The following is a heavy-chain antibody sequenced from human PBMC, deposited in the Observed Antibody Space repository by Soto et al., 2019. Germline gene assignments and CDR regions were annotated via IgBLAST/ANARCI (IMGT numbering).Heavy chain of an antibody. CDR1: GVSISNYY. Sequence: NPSETLSLTCSVSGVSISNYYWSWIRQPPGKGLEWIGHIYYSGSTDYNPALKIRLTISVDTPKNQLSLELSSVTAADPAVSYCARHPSGSYGQIDSWGQGTLVTVSS. D-gene: IGHD1-26*01. CDR2: IYYSGST. CDR3: ARHPSGSYGQIDS. V-gene: IGHV4-59*08. J-gene: IGHJ4*02.